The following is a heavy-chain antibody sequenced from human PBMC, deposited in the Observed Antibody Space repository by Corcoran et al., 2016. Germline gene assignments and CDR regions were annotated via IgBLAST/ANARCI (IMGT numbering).Heavy chain of an antibody. Sequence: QVQLQQWGAGLLKPSETLSLTCAVYGGSFSGYYWSWIRQPPGKGLEWIGEINHSGSTNYNPSLQSRVTISVDTSKNQFSLKLSSVTAADTAVYYCARGAPGLSYDILTGYYMGGYFDYWGQGTLVTVSS. CDR3: ARGAPGLSYDILTGYYMGGYFDY. D-gene: IGHD3-9*01. J-gene: IGHJ4*02. V-gene: IGHV4-34*01. CDR2: INHSGST. CDR1: GGSFSGYY.